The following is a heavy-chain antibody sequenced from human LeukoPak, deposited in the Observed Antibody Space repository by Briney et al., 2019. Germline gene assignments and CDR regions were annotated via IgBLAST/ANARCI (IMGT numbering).Heavy chain of an antibody. CDR3: ARRFNGSGRRYYYYYYMDV. CDR1: GGSFSGYY. D-gene: IGHD3-10*01. V-gene: IGHV4-34*01. CDR2: INHSGST. Sequence: SETLSLTCAVYGGSFSGYYWSWIRQPPGKGLEWIGEINHSGSTNYNPSLKSRVTISVDTSKNQFSLKLSSVTAADTAVYYCARRFNGSGRRYYYYYYMDVWGKGTTVTVSS. J-gene: IGHJ6*03.